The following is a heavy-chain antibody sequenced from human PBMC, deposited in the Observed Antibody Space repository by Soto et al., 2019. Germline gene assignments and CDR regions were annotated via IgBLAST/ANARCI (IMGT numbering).Heavy chain of an antibody. CDR2: IFHSGIT. CDR3: ARCGDDGSGGAWDL. CDR1: SGYISTSYW. D-gene: IGHD2-21*01. Sequence: QVQLQESGPGLVKPSGTLSLTCDVYSGYISTSYWWSWVRQPPGKGLEWIGKIFHSGITNYTPSIKSRVTMSVDKCTRQLSLKMDYVTAADTAVYFCARCGDDGSGGAWDLWGQGTLVTVSS. V-gene: IGHV4-4*02. J-gene: IGHJ3*01.